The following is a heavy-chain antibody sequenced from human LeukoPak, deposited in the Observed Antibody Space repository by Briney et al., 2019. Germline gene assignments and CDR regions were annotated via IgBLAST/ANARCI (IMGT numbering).Heavy chain of an antibody. D-gene: IGHD2-15*01. J-gene: IGHJ4*02. CDR1: RFTFSNYG. V-gene: IGHV3-30*18. Sequence: SGGSLRLSCTACRFTFSNYGMHWVRQAPGKGLEWVVVISRDGSNNNYADSVKGRFTISRDNTKNTLYLQMHSLRPEDTAVYYCAKVRVGTAHFDYWGPGTLVTVSS. CDR3: AKVRVGTAHFDY. CDR2: ISRDGSNN.